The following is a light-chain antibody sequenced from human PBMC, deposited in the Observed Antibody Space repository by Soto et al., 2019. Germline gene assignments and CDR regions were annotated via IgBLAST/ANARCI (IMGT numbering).Light chain of an antibody. CDR2: DVS. J-gene: IGLJ3*02. V-gene: IGLV2-11*01. Sequence: QSALTQPRSVSGSPGQSVTMSCTGTSSDVGGYNYVSWYQQHPGKAPKLMIYDVSKRPSGVPDRFSGSKSGNTASLTISGLQAEDEADYYCCSYGGSYTPWVFGGGTKLTVL. CDR3: CSYGGSYTPWV. CDR1: SSDVGGYNY.